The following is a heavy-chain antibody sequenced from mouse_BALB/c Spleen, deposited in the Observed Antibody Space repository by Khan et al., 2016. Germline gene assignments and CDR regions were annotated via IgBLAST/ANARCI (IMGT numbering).Heavy chain of an antibody. V-gene: IGHV1-9*01. Sequence: QMQLEESGAELMKPGASVKISCKATGYTFSNYWIEWVKQRPGHGLEWIGEILPGSSHTNCNEKFKGKATFTAETSSNTAYMQLSSLTSEDSAVYYCARNSDTYWFAYCAQGTLVTVSA. J-gene: IGHJ3*01. D-gene: IGHD6-1*01. CDR2: ILPGSSHT. CDR1: GYTFSNYW. CDR3: ARNSDTYWFAY.